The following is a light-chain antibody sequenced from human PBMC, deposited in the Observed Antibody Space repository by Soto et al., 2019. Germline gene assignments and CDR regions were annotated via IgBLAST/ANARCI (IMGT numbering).Light chain of an antibody. CDR1: QSVLFTSNNKNY. J-gene: IGKJ1*01. Sequence: DIVMTQSPDSLAVSLGERATINCKSSQSVLFTSNNKNYLAWYQPKPGQPPTLLIYWASTRESGVPDLFSGSGSGTEFTLTISSLQAEDVAVYYCQQYYSIPQTFGQGTKVEIK. CDR2: WAS. V-gene: IGKV4-1*01. CDR3: QQYYSIPQT.